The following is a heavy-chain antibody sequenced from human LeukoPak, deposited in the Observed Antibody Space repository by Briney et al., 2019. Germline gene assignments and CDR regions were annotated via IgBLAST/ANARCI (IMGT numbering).Heavy chain of an antibody. D-gene: IGHD6-13*01. J-gene: IGHJ3*02. V-gene: IGHV3-33*01. Sequence: QAGRSLRLSCAASGFTFSSYGMHWVRQAPGKGLEWVAVIWFDGSDKYYADSVKGRFTISRDNSKNTLYLQMNSLRAEDTAVYYCARVAGRMVSSSWYEDAFDIWGQGTMVTVSS. CDR1: GFTFSSYG. CDR3: ARVAGRMVSSSWYEDAFDI. CDR2: IWFDGSDK.